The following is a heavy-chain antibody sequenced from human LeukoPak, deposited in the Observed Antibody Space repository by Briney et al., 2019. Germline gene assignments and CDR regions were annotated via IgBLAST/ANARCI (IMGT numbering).Heavy chain of an antibody. CDR1: GYTFTSYY. Sequence: GASVKVSCKASGYTFTSYYMHWVRQAPGQGLEWMGIINPSGGSTSYAQKFQGRVTMTRDTSTSTVCMELSSLRSEDTAVYYCARDLGQWLVEDWFDPWGQGTLVTVSS. V-gene: IGHV1-46*01. D-gene: IGHD6-19*01. J-gene: IGHJ5*02. CDR2: INPSGGST. CDR3: ARDLGQWLVEDWFDP.